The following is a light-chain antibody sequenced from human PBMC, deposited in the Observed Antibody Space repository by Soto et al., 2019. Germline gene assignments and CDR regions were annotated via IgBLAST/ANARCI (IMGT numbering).Light chain of an antibody. CDR2: AAS. CDR3: QQVDSFPIT. V-gene: IGKV1-12*01. J-gene: IGKJ5*01. Sequence: DIQMTQSPSSVSASVGDRVTITCRASQSISSSLAWYQQKPGTVPKLLIYAASSLQSGVPSRFSGSGASTEFTLSITSLQPEDFGTYYCQQVDSFPITFGQGTRLDIK. CDR1: QSISSS.